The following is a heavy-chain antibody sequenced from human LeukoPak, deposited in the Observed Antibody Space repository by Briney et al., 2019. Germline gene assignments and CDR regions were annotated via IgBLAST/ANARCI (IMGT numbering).Heavy chain of an antibody. J-gene: IGHJ4*02. D-gene: IGHD6-19*01. CDR1: GGSISSGGHF. Sequence: SETLSLTCTVSGGSISSGGHFWSWIRQHPGKGLEWIGYIYYSGSTYYNPSLKSRVTISIDTSENQFSLKPSSVTAADTAVYYCATSRRSSSGWYDYWGQGTLVTVSS. CDR3: ATSRRSSSGWYDY. V-gene: IGHV4-31*03. CDR2: IYYSGST.